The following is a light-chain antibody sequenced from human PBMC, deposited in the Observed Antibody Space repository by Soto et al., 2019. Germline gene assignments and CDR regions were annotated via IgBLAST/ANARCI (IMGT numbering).Light chain of an antibody. V-gene: IGKV3-11*01. CDR2: DAS. Sequence: EIVLTQSPATLSLSPGERATLSCRASQSVSSYLAWYQQKPGQAPRLLIYDASNRATGIPARFSGGGSGTDFTLTISSLEPEDFSVYYCQQRYSWPVTFGQGTRLEIK. CDR3: QQRYSWPVT. J-gene: IGKJ5*01. CDR1: QSVSSY.